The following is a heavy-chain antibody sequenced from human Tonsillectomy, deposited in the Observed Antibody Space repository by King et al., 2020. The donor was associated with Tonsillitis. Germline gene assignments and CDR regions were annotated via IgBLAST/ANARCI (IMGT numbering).Heavy chain of an antibody. V-gene: IGHV3-72*01. CDR1: GFTFSDHY. CDR3: VRVGYCSGGGCSPLDY. Sequence: VQLVESGGGLVQPGGSLRLSCAASGFTFSDHYMDWVRQAPGKGLEWVGRTRDKAHSYTTEYAASVKGRFTISRDDSKKSLYLEMNSLKTEDTAVYYCVRVGYCSGGGCSPLDYWGQGTLVTVSS. CDR2: TRDKAHSYTT. D-gene: IGHD2-15*01. J-gene: IGHJ4*02.